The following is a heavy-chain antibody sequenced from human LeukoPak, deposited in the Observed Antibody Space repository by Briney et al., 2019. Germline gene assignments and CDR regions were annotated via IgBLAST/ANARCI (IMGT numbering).Heavy chain of an antibody. CDR2: ISYDGSIT. D-gene: IGHD5-12*01. CDR3: AREEDAGGYASFVY. CDR1: GFTFSSYA. V-gene: IGHV3-30*04. J-gene: IGHJ4*02. Sequence: GGSLRLSRAASGFTFSSYAMHRVRQTPGKGLEWVSLISYDGSITYYADSVKGRFTISRDNSKNTLYLQMNSLRAEDTAVYYCAREEDAGGYASFVYGGRGPLVTVSS.